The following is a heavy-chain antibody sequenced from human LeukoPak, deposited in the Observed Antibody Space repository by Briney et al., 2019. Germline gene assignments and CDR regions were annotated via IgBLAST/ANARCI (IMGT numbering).Heavy chain of an antibody. V-gene: IGHV3-30*18. CDR1: GFTFSSYG. CDR3: VKDKDYVWGTYRPHYYFDY. D-gene: IGHD3-16*02. Sequence: GSLRLSCAASGFTFSSYGIHWVRQAPGKGLEWVAVISYDGSVKYYVDSVKGRFTISRDNSKSTLSLQMNSLRPEDTAVYYCVKDKDYVWGTYRPHYYFDYWGQGSLVTVSS. CDR2: ISYDGSVK. J-gene: IGHJ4*02.